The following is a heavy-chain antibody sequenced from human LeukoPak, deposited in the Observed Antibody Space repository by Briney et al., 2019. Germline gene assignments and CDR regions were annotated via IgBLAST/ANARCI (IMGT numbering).Heavy chain of an antibody. CDR2: IYYSGST. D-gene: IGHD1-20*01. J-gene: IGHJ4*02. CDR1: GGSISSSSYY. CDR3: ARVRITGTTAYPDY. V-gene: IGHV4-39*01. Sequence: PSETLSLTCTVSGGSISSSSYYWGWIRQPPGKGLEWIGSIYYSGSTYYNPSLKSRVTISVDTSKNQFSLKLSSVTAADTAVYYCARVRITGTTAYPDYWGQGTLVTVSS.